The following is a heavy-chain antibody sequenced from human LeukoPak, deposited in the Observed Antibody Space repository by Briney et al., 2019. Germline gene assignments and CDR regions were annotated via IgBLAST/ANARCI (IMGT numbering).Heavy chain of an antibody. J-gene: IGHJ4*02. CDR1: GYTFTSYY. D-gene: IGHD3-3*01. CDR3: ARGPDFWSGYYTGLRGHLDY. V-gene: IGHV1-46*01. CDR2: INPSGGST. Sequence: ASVKVSCKASGYTFTSYYMHWVRQAPGQGLEWMGIINPSGGSTSYAQKFQGRVTMTRDTSTSTVYMGLSSLRSEDTAVYYCARGPDFWSGYYTGLRGHLDYWGQGTLVTVSS.